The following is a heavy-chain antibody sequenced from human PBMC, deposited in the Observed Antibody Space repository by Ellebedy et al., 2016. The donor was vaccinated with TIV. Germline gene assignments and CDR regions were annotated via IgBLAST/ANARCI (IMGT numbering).Heavy chain of an antibody. CDR1: GFTFSSFA. CDR3: AKGLSLFDY. V-gene: IGHV3-23*01. D-gene: IGHD3-16*02. CDR2: ISGAGT. J-gene: IGHJ4*02. Sequence: GGSLRLFCAASGFTFSSFAMAWVRQAPGKGLEWVSTISGAGTFYADPVKGRFTISRDNSKNTVYLQMNSLRAEDTAVYLCAKGLSLFDYWGQGTLVTVSS.